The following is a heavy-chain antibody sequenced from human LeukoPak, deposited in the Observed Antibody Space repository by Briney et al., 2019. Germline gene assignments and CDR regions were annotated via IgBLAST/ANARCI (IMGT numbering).Heavy chain of an antibody. D-gene: IGHD5-18*01. CDR1: GFTFSNYA. CDR2: ISGSGGST. Sequence: GGSLRLSCAASGFTFSNYAMSWVRQAPGKGLEWVSVISGSGGSTYYADSVKGQFTIFRGNSKNTVYLQMNSLRADDTAVYYCAKGDTGMVRRYYFDYWGQGTLVTVSS. V-gene: IGHV3-23*01. J-gene: IGHJ4*02. CDR3: AKGDTGMVRRYYFDY.